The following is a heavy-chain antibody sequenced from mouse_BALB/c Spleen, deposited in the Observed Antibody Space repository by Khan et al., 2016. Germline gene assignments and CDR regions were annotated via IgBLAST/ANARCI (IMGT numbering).Heavy chain of an antibody. D-gene: IGHD1-2*01. Sequence: VQLKESGPELVKPGVSVKISCKASGYSFTGYFMNWVKQSHGKSLEWIGRINHYNGDTFYNQKFKGKATLTVDNSSRTAHMELLRLTSEDSAGYYCGRQSLRRQAMDCWGQGTSVTVSS. CDR2: INHYNGDT. CDR1: GYSFTGYF. V-gene: IGHV1-37*01. J-gene: IGHJ4*01. CDR3: GRQSLRRQAMDC.